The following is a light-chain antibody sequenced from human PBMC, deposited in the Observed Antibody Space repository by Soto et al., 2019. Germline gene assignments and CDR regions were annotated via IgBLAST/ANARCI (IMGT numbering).Light chain of an antibody. J-gene: IGLJ3*02. Sequence: QPVLTQPPSTSGTPGQRGTISCSGSSSNIGINAVNWYQQLPGTAPKLLIYSNNQRPSGVPDRFSGSKSGTSASLAISGLQSEDEADYYCAVWDDSLNGVVFGGGTKVTVL. V-gene: IGLV1-44*01. CDR1: SSNIGINA. CDR3: AVWDDSLNGVV. CDR2: SNN.